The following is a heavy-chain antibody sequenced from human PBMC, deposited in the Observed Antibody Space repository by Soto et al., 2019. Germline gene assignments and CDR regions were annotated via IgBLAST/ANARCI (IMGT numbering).Heavy chain of an antibody. CDR1: GFTVSSNY. D-gene: IGHD5-18*01. Sequence: EVQLVESGGGLVQPGGSLRLSCAASGFTVSSNYMSWVRQAPGKGLEWVSVFYRDGSTYYADSVKGRFTLSRDNPKNTLYLQMNSLRAEDTAVYYCARRIQLWSPIDYWGQGTLVTVSS. CDR3: ARRIQLWSPIDY. V-gene: IGHV3-66*01. J-gene: IGHJ4*02. CDR2: FYRDGST.